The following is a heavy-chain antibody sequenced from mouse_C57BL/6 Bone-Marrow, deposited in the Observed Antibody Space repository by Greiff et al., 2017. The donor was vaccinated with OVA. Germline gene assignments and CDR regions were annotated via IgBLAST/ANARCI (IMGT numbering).Heavy chain of an antibody. J-gene: IGHJ2*01. CDR3: ARNYGKGRYYFDY. CDR2: IYPGSGST. CDR1: GYTFTSYW. Sequence: VQLQQPGAELVKPGASVKMSCKASGYTFTSYWITWVKQRPGQGLEWIGDIYPGSGSTNYNEKFKSKATLTVDTSSSTAYMQLSSLTAEDSAVYYCARNYGKGRYYFDYWGKGTTLTVSS. D-gene: IGHD2-1*01. V-gene: IGHV1-55*01.